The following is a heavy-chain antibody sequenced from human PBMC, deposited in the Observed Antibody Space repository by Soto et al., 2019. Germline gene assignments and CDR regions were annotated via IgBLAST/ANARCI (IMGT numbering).Heavy chain of an antibody. V-gene: IGHV3-73*01. CDR2: IRSKANSYAT. CDR1: GFTFSGSA. Sequence: GGSLRLSCAASGFTFSGSAMHWVRQASGKGLEWVGRIRSKANSYATAYAASVKGRFTISRDDSKNTAYLQMNSLKTEDTAVYYCTTSIAVAGTRGIDYWGQGTLVTVSP. J-gene: IGHJ4*02. CDR3: TTSIAVAGTRGIDY. D-gene: IGHD6-19*01.